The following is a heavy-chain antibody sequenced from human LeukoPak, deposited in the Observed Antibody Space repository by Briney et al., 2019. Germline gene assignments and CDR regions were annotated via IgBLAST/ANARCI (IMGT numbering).Heavy chain of an antibody. D-gene: IGHD5-12*01. Sequence: PSETLSLTCAVYGESFSGYFWTWIRQPPGKGLEWIGEINHSGIINYNPFLKSRVTISEDTSKNQFSLKVTSLTAADTAVYYCARAPGTVAIDYWGQGTLVTVSS. J-gene: IGHJ4*02. CDR1: GESFSGYF. CDR2: INHSGII. V-gene: IGHV4-34*01. CDR3: ARAPGTVAIDY.